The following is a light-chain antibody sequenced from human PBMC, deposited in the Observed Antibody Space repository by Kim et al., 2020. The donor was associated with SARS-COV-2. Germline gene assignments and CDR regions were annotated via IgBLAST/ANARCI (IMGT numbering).Light chain of an antibody. CDR1: PGPVTNGHY. V-gene: IGLV7-46*01. J-gene: IGLJ2*01. CDR3: LLSYDDGLRKV. CDR2: NPN. Sequence: GTFTLTCGSSPGPVTNGHYPYWYQQKPGHAPRALIYNPNYKYSWTPARFSGSLLGGKGALNLSSAQPEDADDYYCLLSYDDGLRKVFGRGTQLTVL.